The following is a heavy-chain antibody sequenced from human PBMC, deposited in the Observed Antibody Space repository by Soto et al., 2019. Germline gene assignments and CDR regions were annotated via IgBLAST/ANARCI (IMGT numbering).Heavy chain of an antibody. CDR3: AKEKVSTTVTAYYYYGMDV. CDR2: ISYDGSNK. V-gene: IGHV3-30*18. J-gene: IGHJ6*02. CDR1: GFTFSSYG. D-gene: IGHD4-4*01. Sequence: QVQLVESGGGVVQPGRSLRLSCAASGFTFSSYGMHWVRQAPGKGLEWVAVISYDGSNKYYADSVKGRFTISRDNSKNTLYLQMNSLRAEDTAVYYCAKEKVSTTVTAYYYYGMDVWGQGTTVTVSS.